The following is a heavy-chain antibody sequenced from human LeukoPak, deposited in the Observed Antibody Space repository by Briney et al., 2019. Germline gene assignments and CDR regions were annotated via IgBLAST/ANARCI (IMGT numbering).Heavy chain of an antibody. D-gene: IGHD2/OR15-2a*01. J-gene: IGHJ4*02. CDR1: GGSISNYY. Sequence: SETLSLTCSVSGGSISNYYWNWPRQPAGKGLEWIGRIYASGSTNYNPSLKSRVTISMDKSKNHFSLNLKSVTAADTAFYYCARDFYGDDGHHPFDYWGQGIQVTVSS. CDR3: ARDFYGDDGHHPFDY. V-gene: IGHV4-4*07. CDR2: IYASGST.